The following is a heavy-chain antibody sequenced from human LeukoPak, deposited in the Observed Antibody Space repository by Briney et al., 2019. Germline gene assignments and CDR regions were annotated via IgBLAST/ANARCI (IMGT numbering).Heavy chain of an antibody. V-gene: IGHV3-21*01. J-gene: IGHJ3*02. CDR1: GFSFSTYT. Sequence: AGVSLRLSCAASGFSFSTYTMNWIRQAPGKGLEWVSSISRSSAYIYYADSVKGRFTISRDNAKNSLYLQMNSLRAEDTAVYYCASFPPYMVRTDAFDIWGQGTMVTVSS. CDR3: ASFPPYMVRTDAFDI. D-gene: IGHD3-10*01. CDR2: ISRSSAYI.